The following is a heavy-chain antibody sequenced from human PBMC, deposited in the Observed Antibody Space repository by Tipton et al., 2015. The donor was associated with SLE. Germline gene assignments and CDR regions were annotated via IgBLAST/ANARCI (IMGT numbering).Heavy chain of an antibody. CDR2: IRQDGDDK. V-gene: IGHV3-7*03. D-gene: IGHD5-24*01. CDR3: AKDFDGYNGFDF. CDR1: GFTLSNYW. J-gene: IGHJ4*02. Sequence: SLRLSCVASGFTLSNYWMHWVRQAPGKGLEWVANIRQDGDDKNSVDSVRGRFTISRDNGKNSLYLQMNSLRPEDTALYYCAKDFDGYNGFDFWGQGTLVTVSS.